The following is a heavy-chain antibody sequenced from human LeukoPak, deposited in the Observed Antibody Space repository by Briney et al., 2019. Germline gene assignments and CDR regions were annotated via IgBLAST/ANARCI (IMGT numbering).Heavy chain of an antibody. J-gene: IGHJ4*02. CDR3: ATDDLWSGYYMEY. Sequence: ASVKVSCKASGYTFTGYYMHWVRQAPGQGLEWMGWINAYNGNTYYAQKLQGRVTMTTDTATSTAYMELRSLRSDDTAVYYCATDDLWSGYYMEYWGEGTLVTVSS. CDR1: GYTFTGYY. D-gene: IGHD3-3*01. V-gene: IGHV1-18*04. CDR2: INAYNGNT.